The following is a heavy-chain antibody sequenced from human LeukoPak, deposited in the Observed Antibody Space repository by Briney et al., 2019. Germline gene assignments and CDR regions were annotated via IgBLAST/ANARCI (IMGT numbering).Heavy chain of an antibody. CDR2: ISSSSSYI. CDR1: GFTFSSYS. V-gene: IGHV3-21*01. Sequence: GGSLRLSCAASGFTFSSYSMNWVRQAPGKGLEWVSSISSSSSYIYYADSLKGRFTISRDNSKNSLYLQMNRLSAEDTAVYHCESDEYSNSSPAGDYWGQGTLVTVSS. CDR3: ESDEYSNSSPAGDY. J-gene: IGHJ4*02. D-gene: IGHD6-6*01.